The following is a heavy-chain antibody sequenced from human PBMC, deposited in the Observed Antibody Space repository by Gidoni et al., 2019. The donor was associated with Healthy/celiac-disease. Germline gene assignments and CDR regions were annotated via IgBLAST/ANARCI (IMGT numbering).Heavy chain of an antibody. CDR1: GFTFSNAW. V-gene: IGHV3-15*01. D-gene: IGHD2-15*01. J-gene: IGHJ4*02. Sequence: EVQLVESGGGLVKPGGSLRLSCAASGFTFSNAWMSWVRQAPGKGLEWVGRIKSKTDGGTTDYAAPVKGRFTISRDDSKNTLYLQMNSLKTEDTAVYYCTTAVVVAVGDDYWGQGTLVTVSS. CDR2: IKSKTDGGTT. CDR3: TTAVVVAVGDDY.